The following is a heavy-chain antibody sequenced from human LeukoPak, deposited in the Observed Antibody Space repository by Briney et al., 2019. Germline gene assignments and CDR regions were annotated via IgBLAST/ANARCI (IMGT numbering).Heavy chain of an antibody. CDR2: IDQGGSVR. V-gene: IGHV3-7*01. CDR3: ARDPESSSLDL. J-gene: IGHJ5*02. CDR1: GFSFSTYW. D-gene: IGHD6-13*01. Sequence: EGSLRLSCAASGFSFSTYWMSWVRQTPEKGLEFVANIDQGGSVRNYMDSLKGRCTISRDNAKKSLYLEINSLRADDTAVYYCARDPESSSLDLWGRGALVTVSS.